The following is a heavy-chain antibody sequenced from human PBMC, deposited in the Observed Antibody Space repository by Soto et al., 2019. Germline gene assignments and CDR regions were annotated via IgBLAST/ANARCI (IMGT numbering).Heavy chain of an antibody. Sequence: EVQLVESGGGLVQPGGSLKLSCAASGFTFSGSAMHWVRQASGKGLEWVGRIRSKANSYATAYAASVKGRFTISRDDSKNTAYLQMNSLNTEDTAVYYCTGSTVTTRFHYGMDVWGQGTTVTVSS. J-gene: IGHJ6*02. V-gene: IGHV3-73*02. CDR2: IRSKANSYAT. CDR3: TGSTVTTRFHYGMDV. D-gene: IGHD4-17*01. CDR1: GFTFSGSA.